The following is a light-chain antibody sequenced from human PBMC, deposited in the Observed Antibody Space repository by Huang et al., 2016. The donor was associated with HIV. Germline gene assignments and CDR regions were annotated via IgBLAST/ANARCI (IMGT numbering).Light chain of an antibody. CDR3: QQYNDFRST. Sequence: ETVMTQSPVTLSVSPGDRASLSCRSSQIVSSHLAWYQQKPGQAPRLLIYAASTRATGVPGRFSGSGAGTEFTLTISTLQSEDSAVYYCQQYNDFRSTFGPGTRVEIK. CDR1: QIVSSH. CDR2: AAS. J-gene: IGKJ3*01. V-gene: IGKV3-15*01.